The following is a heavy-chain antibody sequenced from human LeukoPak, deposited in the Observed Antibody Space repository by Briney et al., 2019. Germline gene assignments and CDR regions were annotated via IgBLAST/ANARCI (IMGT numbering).Heavy chain of an antibody. CDR3: ASSYYYDSSGYLS. CDR2: ISSSGSTI. CDR1: GFTFSDYY. J-gene: IGHJ3*01. Sequence: PGGSLRLSCAASGFTFSDYYMSWIRQAPGEGLEWVSYISSSGSTIYYADSVKGRFTISRDNAKNSLYLQMNSLRAEDTAVYYCASSYYYDSSGYLSWGQGTMVTVSS. V-gene: IGHV3-11*01. D-gene: IGHD3-22*01.